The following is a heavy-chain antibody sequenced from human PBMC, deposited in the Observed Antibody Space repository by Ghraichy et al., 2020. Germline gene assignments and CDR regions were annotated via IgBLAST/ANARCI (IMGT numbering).Heavy chain of an antibody. J-gene: IGHJ6*02. CDR2: INHSGST. D-gene: IGHD3-3*01. CDR1: GGSFSGYY. Sequence: SETLSLTCAVYGGSFSGYYWSWIRQPPGKGLEWIGEINHSGSTNYNPSLKSRVTISVDTSKNQFSLKLSSVTAADTAVYYCARGGFGVVIIRYYYYYGMDVWGQGTTVTVSS. CDR3: ARGGFGVVIIRYYYYYGMDV. V-gene: IGHV4-34*01.